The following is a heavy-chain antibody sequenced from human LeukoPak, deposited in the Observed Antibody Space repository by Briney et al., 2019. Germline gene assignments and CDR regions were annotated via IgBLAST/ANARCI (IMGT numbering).Heavy chain of an antibody. D-gene: IGHD3-22*01. J-gene: IGHJ3*02. CDR2: INTNTGDT. Sequence: ASVKVSCKASGYTFTAYYVHWGRQAPGQGLEWIGWINTNTGDTNYAQKFQGGVTMTSDTSISRAYIELTRLRSDDTAVSYCARAGLWDYSDSSGYHNGAFDIWGQGTMVTVSS. CDR1: GYTFTAYY. CDR3: ARAGLWDYSDSSGYHNGAFDI. V-gene: IGHV1-2*02.